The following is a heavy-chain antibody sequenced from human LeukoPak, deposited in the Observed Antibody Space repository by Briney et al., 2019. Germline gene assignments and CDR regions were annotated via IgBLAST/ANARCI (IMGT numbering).Heavy chain of an antibody. V-gene: IGHV1-2*02. D-gene: IGHD3/OR15-3a*01. CDR2: INPNSGGT. J-gene: IGHJ4*02. CDR1: GGTFSSYA. CDR3: ARASAPLEGGLFDY. Sequence: GASVKVSCKASGGTFSSYAISWVRQAPGQGLEWMGWINPNSGGTNYAQKFQGRVTMTRGTSISTTYMELSRLRSDDTAVYYCARASAPLEGGLFDYWGQGTLVTVSS.